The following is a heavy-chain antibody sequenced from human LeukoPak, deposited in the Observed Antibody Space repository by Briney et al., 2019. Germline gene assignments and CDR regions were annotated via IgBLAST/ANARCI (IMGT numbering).Heavy chain of an antibody. CDR3: ARHGYEVIAPWFDP. D-gene: IGHD2-2*01. J-gene: IGHJ5*02. CDR1: GGSISSSSYY. CDR2: IYYSGST. V-gene: IGHV4-39*01. Sequence: PSETLSLTCTVSGGSISSSSYYWGWIRQPPGKGLEWIGSIYYSGSTYYNPSLKSRVTISVDTSENQFSLKLSSVTAADTAVYYCARHGYEVIAPWFDPWGQGTLVTVSS.